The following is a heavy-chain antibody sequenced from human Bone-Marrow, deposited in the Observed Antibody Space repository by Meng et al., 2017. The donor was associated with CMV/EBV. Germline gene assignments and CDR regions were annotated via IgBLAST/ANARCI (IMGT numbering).Heavy chain of an antibody. CDR3: ARDRQLLLYGVYYGMDV. J-gene: IGHJ6*02. CDR1: GFTFDDYA. CDR2: ISWNSGSI. V-gene: IGHV3-9*01. Sequence: SLKISCAASGFTFDDYAMHWVRQAPGKGLEWVSGISWNSGSIGYADSVKGRFTISRDNSKNTLYLQMNSLRAEDTAVYYCARDRQLLLYGVYYGMDVWGQGTTVTVSS. D-gene: IGHD2-2*02.